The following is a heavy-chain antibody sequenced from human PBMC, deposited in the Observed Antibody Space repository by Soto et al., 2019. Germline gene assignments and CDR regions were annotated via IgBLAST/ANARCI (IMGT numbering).Heavy chain of an antibody. J-gene: IGHJ4*02. D-gene: IGHD2-8*02. CDR3: AREKITGPFDY. CDR2: IYYRGST. Sequence: PSETLSLTCAVSGGSISSGGYSWSWIRQPPGKGLEWIGSIYYRGSTFYNPSLKSRVTISVDTSKNQFSLKLTSVTAADTAVYYCAREKITGPFDYWGQETRVTVSS. CDR1: GGSISSGGYS. V-gene: IGHV4-30-2*03.